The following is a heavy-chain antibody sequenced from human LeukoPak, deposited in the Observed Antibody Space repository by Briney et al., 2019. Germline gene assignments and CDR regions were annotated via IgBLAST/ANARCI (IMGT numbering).Heavy chain of an antibody. CDR1: GGTFSIYA. Sequence: SVKVSCKASGGTFSIYAINWVRQAPGQGLEWVGRIIPIFGTANYAQKFQGRVTITTDESTSTAYMELSSLRSEDTAVYYCARGVSGYQGYYNMDVWDKGTTVTVSS. CDR3: ARGVSGYQGYYNMDV. J-gene: IGHJ6*03. D-gene: IGHD3-22*01. CDR2: IIPIFGTA. V-gene: IGHV1-69*05.